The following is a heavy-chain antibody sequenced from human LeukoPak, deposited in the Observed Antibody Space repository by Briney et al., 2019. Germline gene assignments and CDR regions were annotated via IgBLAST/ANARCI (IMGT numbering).Heavy chain of an antibody. CDR1: GGSISSGDYY. CDR2: IYYSGST. D-gene: IGHD3-22*01. V-gene: IGHV4-30-4*08. CDR3: ASCDSSGYLFPELNWFDP. Sequence: SQTLSLTCTVSGGSISSGDYYWRWIRQPPGKGREWIGYIYYSGSTYYNPSLKSRVTISVDTSKNQFSLKLSSVTAADTAVYYCASCDSSGYLFPELNWFDPWSQRTLVTVSS. J-gene: IGHJ5*02.